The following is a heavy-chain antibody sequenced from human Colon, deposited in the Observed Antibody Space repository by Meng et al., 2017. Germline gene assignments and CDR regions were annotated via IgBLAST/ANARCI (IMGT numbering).Heavy chain of an antibody. CDR2: IYYSGST. D-gene: IGHD2-15*01. CDR3: AREGGPIEHYYDL. V-gene: IGHV4-30-4*01. J-gene: IGHJ5*02. CDR1: GGSISSGDYY. Sequence: QVQLQESGPGLVKPSQTLSLTCTVSGGSISSGDYYWSWIRQPPGKGLEWIGYIYYSGSTYYKSPLKSRVTISVDTSKNQFSLRLYSVTVADTAVYFCAREGGPIEHYYDLWGHGTLVTVSS.